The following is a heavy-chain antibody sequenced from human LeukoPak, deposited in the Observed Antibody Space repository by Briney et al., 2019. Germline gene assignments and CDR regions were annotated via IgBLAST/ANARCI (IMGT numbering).Heavy chain of an antibody. V-gene: IGHV3-9*01. CDR3: AKDLALVSSSNSGGGFDY. CDR1: GFTFDDYA. CDR2: ISWNSGSI. D-gene: IGHD6-13*01. J-gene: IGHJ4*02. Sequence: GGSLRLSCAASGFTFDDYAMHWVRQAPGKDLEWVSGISWNSGSIGYADSVKGRFTISRDNAKNSLYLQMNSLRAEDTALYYCAKDLALVSSSNSGGGFDYWGQGTLVTVSS.